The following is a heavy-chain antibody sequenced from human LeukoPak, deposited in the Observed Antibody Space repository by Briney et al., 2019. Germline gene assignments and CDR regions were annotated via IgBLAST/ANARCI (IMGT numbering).Heavy chain of an antibody. Sequence: SETLSLTCTVSGGSISSYYWSWIRQPPGKGLEWIGYIYYSGSTNYNPSLKSRVTISVDTSKNQFSLKLSSVTAAYTAVYYCARESNLFGVADDAFDIWGQGTMVTVSS. CDR2: IYYSGST. CDR3: ARESNLFGVADDAFDI. D-gene: IGHD3-3*01. V-gene: IGHV4-59*01. J-gene: IGHJ3*02. CDR1: GGSISSYY.